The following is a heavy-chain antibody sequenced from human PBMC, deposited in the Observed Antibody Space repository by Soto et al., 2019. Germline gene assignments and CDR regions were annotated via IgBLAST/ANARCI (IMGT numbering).Heavy chain of an antibody. D-gene: IGHD3-10*01. J-gene: IGHJ6*02. CDR1: GYTFTSYY. CDR3: ASLDGQGYYYGSGSPHDYYYGMDV. CDR2: INPSGGST. V-gene: IGHV1-46*01. Sequence: GASVKVSCKASGYTFTSYYMHWVRQAPGQGLERMGIINPSGGSTSYAQKFQGRVTMTRDTSTSTVYMELSSLRSEDTAVYYCASLDGQGYYYGSGSPHDYYYGMDVWGQGTTVTVSS.